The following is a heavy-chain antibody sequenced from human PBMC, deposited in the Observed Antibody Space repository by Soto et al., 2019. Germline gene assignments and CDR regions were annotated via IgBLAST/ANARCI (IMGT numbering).Heavy chain of an antibody. D-gene: IGHD3-22*01. J-gene: IGHJ5*02. CDR2: IYYSGST. V-gene: IGHV4-59*01. CDR1: GGTISDYY. Sequence: SETLSLTCTVSGGTISDYYWSWIRQPPGKGLEWIGYIYYSGSTNYNPSLKSRVTISVDTSKNQFSLKLSSVTAADTAVYYCASEGRYYDSSGYYRWFDPWGQGTLVTVSS. CDR3: ASEGRYYDSSGYYRWFDP.